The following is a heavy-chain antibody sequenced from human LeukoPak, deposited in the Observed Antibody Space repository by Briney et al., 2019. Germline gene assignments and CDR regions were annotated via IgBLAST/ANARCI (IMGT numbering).Heavy chain of an antibody. CDR2: ISSSSSHM. CDR1: GFTFNSYS. CDR3: VRDSGSSYGYYFLH. D-gene: IGHD1-26*01. Sequence: PVGSRRLSCAASGFTFNSYSMYWVRQAPGKGLEWVSSISSSSSHMFYADSVKGRFSISRDNAKNSLYLQMNSVRAEDTAVYYCVRDSGSSYGYYFLHWGRAPWSPSPQ. J-gene: IGHJ1*01. V-gene: IGHV3-21*01.